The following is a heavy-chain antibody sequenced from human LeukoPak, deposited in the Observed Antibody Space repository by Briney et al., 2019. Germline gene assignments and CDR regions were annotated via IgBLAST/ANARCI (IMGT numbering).Heavy chain of an antibody. Sequence: SETLSLTCTVSGGSISGYYWSWIRQPPGKGPEWIGYIYYSGSTNYNPSLKSRVTISVDTSKNQFSLKMNSVTAADTAVYYCARTVTTRAFDIWGQGTMVTVSS. CDR2: IYYSGST. CDR1: GGSISGYY. D-gene: IGHD4-17*01. CDR3: ARTVTTRAFDI. J-gene: IGHJ3*02. V-gene: IGHV4-59*01.